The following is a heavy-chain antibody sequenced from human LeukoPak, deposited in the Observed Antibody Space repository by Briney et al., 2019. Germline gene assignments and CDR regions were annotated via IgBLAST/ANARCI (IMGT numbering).Heavy chain of an antibody. CDR3: ASTHYDSSGYYLLFDY. J-gene: IGHJ4*02. CDR2: MNPNSGNT. V-gene: IGHV1-8*01. CDR1: GYTFTSYD. D-gene: IGHD3-22*01. Sequence: ASVKVSCKASGYTFTSYDTNWVRQATGQGLEWMGWMNPNSGNTGYAQKFQGRVTMTRNTSISTAYMELSSLRSEGTAVYYCASTHYDSSGYYLLFDYWGQGTLVTVSS.